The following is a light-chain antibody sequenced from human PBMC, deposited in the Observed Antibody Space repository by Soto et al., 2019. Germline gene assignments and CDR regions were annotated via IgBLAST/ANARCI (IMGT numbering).Light chain of an antibody. CDR1: NIGSKS. J-gene: IGLJ3*02. V-gene: IGLV3-21*04. Sequence: SYELTQPPSVSVAPGKTARITCGGNNIGSKSVHWYQQKPGQAPVLVIYYDSDRPSGIPERFSGSNSGNTAPLTISRVEAGDEADYYCQVWDSRKVFGGGTKVTVL. CDR2: YDS. CDR3: QVWDSRKV.